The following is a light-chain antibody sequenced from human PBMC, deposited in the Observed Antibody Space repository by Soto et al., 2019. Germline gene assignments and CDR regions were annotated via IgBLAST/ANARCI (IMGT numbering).Light chain of an antibody. J-gene: IGKJ4*01. CDR2: DVS. Sequence: EFVLTQSPGTLSFSPGERAALSCRASQTVRNNYLAWFQQKPGQAPRLLIYDVSRRATGIPARFSGSGSGTDFTLTINSLEPEDFAVYYCQQRTTWPTFGGGTKVDI. V-gene: IGKV3-11*01. CDR3: QQRTTWPT. CDR1: QTVRNNY.